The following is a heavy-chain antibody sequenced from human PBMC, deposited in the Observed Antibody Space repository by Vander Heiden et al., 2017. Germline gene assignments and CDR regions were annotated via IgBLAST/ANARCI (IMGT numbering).Heavy chain of an antibody. CDR2: ISYDGSNK. CDR1: GFTFSSYA. D-gene: IGHD1-26*01. CDR3: ARRAEGGAKYYYYGMDV. Sequence: QVQLVESGGGVVQPGRSLRLSCAASGFTFSSYAMHWVRQAPGKGLEWVAVISYDGSNKYYADSVKGRFTISRDNSKNTLYLQMNSLRAEDTAVYYCARRAEGGAKYYYYGMDVWGQGTTVTVSS. J-gene: IGHJ6*02. V-gene: IGHV3-30-3*01.